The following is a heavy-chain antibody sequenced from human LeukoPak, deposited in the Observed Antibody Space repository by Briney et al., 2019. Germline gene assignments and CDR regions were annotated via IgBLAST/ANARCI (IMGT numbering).Heavy chain of an antibody. CDR1: GFTFSRYS. CDR3: AIGDGSSRLYYFDY. Sequence: PGGSLRLSCAASGFTFSRYSMNWVRQAPGKGLEWVPYISSSSSTIYYADSVKGRFTISRDNAKNSLYLQMNSLRDEDTAVYYCAIGDGSSRLYYFDYGGQGTLVTVSS. J-gene: IGHJ4*02. V-gene: IGHV3-48*02. CDR2: ISSSSSTI. D-gene: IGHD6-13*01.